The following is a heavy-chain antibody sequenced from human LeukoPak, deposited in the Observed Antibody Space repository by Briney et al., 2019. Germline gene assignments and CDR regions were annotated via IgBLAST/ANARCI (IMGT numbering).Heavy chain of an antibody. V-gene: IGHV4-39*01. D-gene: IGHD3-16*02. CDR2: IYYSGST. CDR3: VTFGGVIVPAKFDY. CDR1: GGSISSSSYY. Sequence: SETLPLTCTVSGGSISSSSYYWGWIRQPPGKGLEWIGSIYYSGSTYYNPSLKSRVTISVDTSKNQFSLKLSSVTAADTAVYYCVTFGGVIVPAKFDYWGQGTLVTVSS. J-gene: IGHJ4*02.